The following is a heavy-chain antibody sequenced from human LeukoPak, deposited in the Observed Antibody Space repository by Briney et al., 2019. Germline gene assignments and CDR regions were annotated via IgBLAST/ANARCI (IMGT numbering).Heavy chain of an antibody. D-gene: IGHD3-10*01. V-gene: IGHV4-59*12. CDR2: INDNGHS. CDR3: ARESADDVRGSFSDY. CDR1: GGSMKDYY. J-gene: IGHJ4*02. Sequence: SETLSLTCSVSGGSMKDYYWSWIRQPPGKGLEWIAYINDNGHSGYNPALESRVTISVDTSKNHFSLRLRSVTAADTAVYFCARESADDVRGSFSDYWGQGILVTVSS.